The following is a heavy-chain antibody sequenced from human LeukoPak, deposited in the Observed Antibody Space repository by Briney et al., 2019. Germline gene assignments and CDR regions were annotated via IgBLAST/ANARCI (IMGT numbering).Heavy chain of an antibody. D-gene: IGHD6-25*01. CDR3: ARGVSGWPYYLDF. Sequence: GGSLRLSCAASGFTFDSYTMVWVRQAPGSGLEWVSAITGSGGDSYHADSVKGRFTVSRANSKNTLFLQINSLRVEDTALYYCARGVSGWPYYLDFWGQGTLVTVSS. J-gene: IGHJ4*02. V-gene: IGHV3-23*01. CDR1: GFTFDSYT. CDR2: ITGSGGDS.